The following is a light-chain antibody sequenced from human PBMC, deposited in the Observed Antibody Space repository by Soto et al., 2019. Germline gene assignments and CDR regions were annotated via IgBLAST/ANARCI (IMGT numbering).Light chain of an antibody. CDR3: SSYTSRGTLGV. Sequence: QSALTQPASVSGSPGQSITISCTGTSSDVGGYNYVSWYQQHPDKAPKLIIYEVTNRPSGVSNRFSGSKSGNTASLTISGLQAEDDADYYCSSYTSRGTLGVFGTGTKLTVL. V-gene: IGLV2-14*01. CDR1: SSDVGGYNY. J-gene: IGLJ1*01. CDR2: EVT.